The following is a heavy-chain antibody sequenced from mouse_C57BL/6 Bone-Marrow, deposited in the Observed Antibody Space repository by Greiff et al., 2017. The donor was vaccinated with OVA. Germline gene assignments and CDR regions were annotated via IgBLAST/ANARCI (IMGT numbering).Heavy chain of an antibody. D-gene: IGHD6-2*01. CDR2: ISYDGSN. CDR3: ASSLTGYFDV. Sequence: ESGPGLVKPSQSLSLTCSVTGYSITSGYYWNWIRQFPGNKLEWMGYISYDGSNNYNPSLKNRISITRDTSKNQFFLKLTSVTTEDTATYYCASSLTGYFDVWGTGTTVTVSS. CDR1: GYSITSGYY. V-gene: IGHV3-6*01. J-gene: IGHJ1*03.